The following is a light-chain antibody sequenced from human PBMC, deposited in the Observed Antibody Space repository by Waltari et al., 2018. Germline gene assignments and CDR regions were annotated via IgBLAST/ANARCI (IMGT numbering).Light chain of an antibody. CDR2: LGS. V-gene: IGKV2-28*01. Sequence: DIVMTQSPLSLPVTPGESASISCRSSQSLLHSNGYNYLDWYLQKPGQSPQLLIYLGSNRASGVHDRFSGSGSGTDFTLKISTVEAEDVGVYYCMQALQTPKTFGQGTRVELK. J-gene: IGKJ1*01. CDR3: MQALQTPKT. CDR1: QSLLHSNGYNY.